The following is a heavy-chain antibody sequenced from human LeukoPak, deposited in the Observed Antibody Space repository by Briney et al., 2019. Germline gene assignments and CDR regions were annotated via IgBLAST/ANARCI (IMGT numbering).Heavy chain of an antibody. V-gene: IGHV3-74*01. CDR2: IDRDGSRI. CDR1: GFTFSSYW. D-gene: IGHD4-23*01. Sequence: GGSLRLSCAVSGFTFSSYWMHWVRQAPGKGLVWVSRIDRDGSRINYADSVKGRFTISRDNGKNTLFLQMNRLRAEDAAVYYCVRGNDYGGPHYWGQGTLVTVSS. J-gene: IGHJ4*02. CDR3: VRGNDYGGPHY.